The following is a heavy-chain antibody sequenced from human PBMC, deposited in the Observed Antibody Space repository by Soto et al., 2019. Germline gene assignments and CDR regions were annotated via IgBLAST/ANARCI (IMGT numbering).Heavy chain of an antibody. D-gene: IGHD6-19*01. Sequence: GGSLRLSCAASGFTFSSYAMHWVRQAPGKGLEWVAVISYDGINKYYADSVKGRFTIYRDNSKNTLYLQMNSLRAEDTAVYYCARDFYRVAVAAHPYFQHWGQGTLVTVSS. J-gene: IGHJ1*01. CDR3: ARDFYRVAVAAHPYFQH. CDR1: GFTFSSYA. V-gene: IGHV3-30-3*01. CDR2: ISYDGINK.